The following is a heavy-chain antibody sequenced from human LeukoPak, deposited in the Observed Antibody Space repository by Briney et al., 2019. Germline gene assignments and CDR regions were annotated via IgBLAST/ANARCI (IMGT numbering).Heavy chain of an antibody. D-gene: IGHD4-17*01. CDR2: IYSGGTT. CDR1: GITVSSNY. J-gene: IGHJ6*02. V-gene: IGHV3-53*01. CDR3: ARDPRTTGKSNYGMDV. Sequence: GGSLRLSCAASGITVSSNYMSWVRQPPGKGLEWVSIIYSGGTTYYADSVQGRFTISRDNSKNTVYLQMNSLRVEDTAVYYCARDPRTTGKSNYGMDVWGQGTTVTVSS.